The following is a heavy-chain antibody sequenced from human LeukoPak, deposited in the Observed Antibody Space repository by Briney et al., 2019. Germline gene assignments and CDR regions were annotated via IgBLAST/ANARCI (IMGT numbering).Heavy chain of an antibody. CDR2: INHSGST. J-gene: IGHJ4*02. CDR1: GGSFSGYY. Sequence: PSETLSLTCAVYGGSFSGYYWSWIRHTPGKGLEWIGEINHSGSTNYNPSLKSRVTISVDTSKNQFSLKLSSVTAADTAVYYCARGDDFWSGYYKGYFDYWGQGTLVTVSS. CDR3: ARGDDFWSGYYKGYFDY. V-gene: IGHV4-34*01. D-gene: IGHD3-3*01.